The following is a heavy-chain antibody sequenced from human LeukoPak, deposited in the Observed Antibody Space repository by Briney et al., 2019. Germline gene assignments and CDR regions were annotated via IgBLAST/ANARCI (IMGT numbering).Heavy chain of an antibody. D-gene: IGHD3-22*01. Sequence: PSETLSLTCTVSGGSISTYYWSWIRQPPGKGLEWIGFICHTGSTTYNPSLKSRVTISVDTSKNQFSLKLSSVTAADTAVYYCASDSSGYYYLSYWGQGTLVTVSS. CDR2: ICHTGST. CDR3: ASDSSGYYYLSY. V-gene: IGHV4-59*08. J-gene: IGHJ4*02. CDR1: GGSISTYY.